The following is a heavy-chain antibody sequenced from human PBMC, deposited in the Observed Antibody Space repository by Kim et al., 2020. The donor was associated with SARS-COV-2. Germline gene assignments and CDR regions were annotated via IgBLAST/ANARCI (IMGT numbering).Heavy chain of an antibody. Sequence: GGSLRLSCAASGFTFSSYVMHWVRQAPGKGLEWVAVISYDGSNKYFADSVKGRFTISRDNSKNTLYLQMNSLTAEDTAVYYCAKGGSTVVTPSDYWGQGTLVTVYS. V-gene: IGHV3-30*18. CDR2: ISYDGSNK. CDR1: GFTFSSYV. D-gene: IGHD4-17*01. J-gene: IGHJ4*02. CDR3: AKGGSTVVTPSDY.